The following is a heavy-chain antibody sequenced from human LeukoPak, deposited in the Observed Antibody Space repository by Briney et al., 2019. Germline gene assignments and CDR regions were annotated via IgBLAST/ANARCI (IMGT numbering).Heavy chain of an antibody. V-gene: IGHV4-34*01. Sequence: SETLSLTCAVYGGSFSGYYWSWIRQPPGKGLEWIGEINHSGSTNYNPSLKSRVTISVDTSKNQFSLKLSSVTAADTAVYYCARGVDDSSGYLYYFDYWGQGTLVTVSS. CDR1: GGSFSGYY. D-gene: IGHD3-22*01. J-gene: IGHJ4*02. CDR3: ARGVDDSSGYLYYFDY. CDR2: INHSGST.